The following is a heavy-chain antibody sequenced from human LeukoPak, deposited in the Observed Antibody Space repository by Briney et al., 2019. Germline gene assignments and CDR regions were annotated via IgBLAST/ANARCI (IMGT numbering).Heavy chain of an antibody. CDR2: ISGGGVNT. D-gene: IGHD3-22*01. J-gene: IGHJ5*02. CDR1: GFAFNSYA. Sequence: GGSLRLSCAASGFAFNSYAMTWVRQAPGKGLEWVSAISGGGVNTYYADSVKGRFTISRDNSKNMLYLQMNSLRAEDTAVYYCAKTLGYSGYFSPWGQGTLVTVSS. CDR3: AKTLGYSGYFSP. V-gene: IGHV3-23*01.